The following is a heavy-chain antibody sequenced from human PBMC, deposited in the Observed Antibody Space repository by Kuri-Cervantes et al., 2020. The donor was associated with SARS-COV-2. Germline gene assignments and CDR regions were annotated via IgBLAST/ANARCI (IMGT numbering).Heavy chain of an antibody. V-gene: IGHV1-2*04. CDR3: ARSTPFRRLVVXSQGGAFDI. D-gene: IGHD3-22*01. CDR2: INPNSGGT. Sequence: ASVKVSCKASGYTFTGYYMHWVRQAPGQGLEWMGWINPNSGGTNYAQKFQGWVTMTRDTSISTVYMELSRLRSDDTAVYYCARSTPFRRLVVXSQGGAFDIWGQGTMVTVSS. CDR1: GYTFTGYY. J-gene: IGHJ3*02.